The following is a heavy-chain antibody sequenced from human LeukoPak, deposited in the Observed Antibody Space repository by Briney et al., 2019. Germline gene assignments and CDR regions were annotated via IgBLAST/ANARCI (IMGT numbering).Heavy chain of an antibody. CDR2: IYSGGST. J-gene: IGHJ4*02. D-gene: IGHD3-22*01. CDR3: ARDSYDSRGYWDFDY. V-gene: IGHV3-53*01. CDR1: GFTVSSNY. Sequence: GGSLRLSCAASGFTVSSNYMRWVRQAPGKGLEWVSVIYSGGSTYYADSVKGRFTISRDNSKNTLYLQMNSLRAEDTAVYYCARDSYDSRGYWDFDYWGQGTLVTVSS.